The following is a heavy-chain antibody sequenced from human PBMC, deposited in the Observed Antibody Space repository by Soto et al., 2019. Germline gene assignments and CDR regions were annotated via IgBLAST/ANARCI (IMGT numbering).Heavy chain of an antibody. CDR1: GFTFSSYS. J-gene: IGHJ4*02. V-gene: IGHV3-21*01. Sequence: EVQLVESGGGLVKPGGSLRLSCAASGFTFSSYSMNWVRQAPGKVLEWVSSISSSSSYIYYGDSVKGRFTISRDNAKNSLSLQMNSLSAEDTDTYYCASVHYYESSGFYLWGEGTLVTVSS. CDR3: ASVHYYESSGFYL. CDR2: ISSSSSYI. D-gene: IGHD3-22*01.